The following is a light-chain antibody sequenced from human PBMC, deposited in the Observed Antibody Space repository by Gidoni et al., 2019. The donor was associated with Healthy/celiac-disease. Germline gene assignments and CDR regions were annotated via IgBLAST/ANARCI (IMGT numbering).Light chain of an antibody. CDR3: QQRSNGPPGYT. Sequence: EIVLTQSPATLSVSPGERATLSCRASQRVSSYLAWYQQKPGQAPRLLIYDASNRATGIPARFSGSGSGTDFTLTISSLEPEDFAVYYCQQRSNGPPGYTFGQGTKLEIK. CDR1: QRVSSY. J-gene: IGKJ2*01. V-gene: IGKV3-11*01. CDR2: DAS.